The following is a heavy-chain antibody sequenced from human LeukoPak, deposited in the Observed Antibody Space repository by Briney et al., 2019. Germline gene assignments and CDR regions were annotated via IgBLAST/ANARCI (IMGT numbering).Heavy chain of an antibody. CDR2: ISGSGGST. D-gene: IGHD1-20*01. Sequence: PGGSLRLPCAASAFTFRSYAMSWVRQAGGKGLGWVSAISGSGGSTYYADSVKGRFTISRDNSKNTLYLQMSSLRAEDTAVYYCAKPKDNSLYCFDYWGQGTLVTVSS. V-gene: IGHV3-23*01. CDR1: AFTFRSYA. CDR3: AKPKDNSLYCFDY. J-gene: IGHJ4*02.